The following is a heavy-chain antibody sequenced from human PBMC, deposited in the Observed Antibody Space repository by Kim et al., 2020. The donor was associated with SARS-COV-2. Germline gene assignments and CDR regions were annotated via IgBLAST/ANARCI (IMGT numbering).Heavy chain of an antibody. V-gene: IGHV4-59*13. CDR1: GGSISSYY. CDR3: ARDPRIHNYYDSSGYYQDDAFDI. CDR2: IYYSGST. J-gene: IGHJ3*02. Sequence: SETLSLTCTVSGGSISSYYWSWIRQPPGKGLEWIGYIYYSGSTNYNPSLKSRVTISVDTSKNQFSLKLSSVTAADTAVYYCARDPRIHNYYDSSGYYQDDAFDIWGQGTMVTVSS. D-gene: IGHD3-22*01.